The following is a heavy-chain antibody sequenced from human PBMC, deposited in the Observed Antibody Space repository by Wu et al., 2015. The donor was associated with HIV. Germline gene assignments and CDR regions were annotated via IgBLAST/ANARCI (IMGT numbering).Heavy chain of an antibody. CDR2: IGVSNGNT. J-gene: IGHJ4*02. V-gene: IGHV1-18*01. D-gene: IGHD5-12*01. CDR3: XRKNGYSGYYPFDL. Sequence: QVQLVQSGGEVKKPGASVKVSCKASGYSFVRYSLNWVRQAPGQGLEWMGWIGVSNGNTIYAQKFQGRVIMTTDKPTSTVYMELKSLTSDDTAIYYCXRKNGYSGYYPFDLWGQGTLVTVSS. CDR1: GYSFVRYS.